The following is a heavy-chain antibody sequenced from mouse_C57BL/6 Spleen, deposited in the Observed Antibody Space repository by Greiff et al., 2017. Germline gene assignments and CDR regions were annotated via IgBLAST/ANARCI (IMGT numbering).Heavy chain of an antibody. D-gene: IGHD1-1*01. Sequence: EVMLVESGGGLVKPGGSLTLSCAASGFTFSSYAMSWVRQTPEKRLEWVATISDGGSYTYYTDNVKGRFTISRDKANNNLYLQMSQLKSEDTAMYYCARITTVGDIDDWGKGTTLTVAS. CDR1: GFTFSSYA. J-gene: IGHJ2*01. CDR2: ISDGGSYT. V-gene: IGHV5-4*03. CDR3: ARITTVGDIDD.